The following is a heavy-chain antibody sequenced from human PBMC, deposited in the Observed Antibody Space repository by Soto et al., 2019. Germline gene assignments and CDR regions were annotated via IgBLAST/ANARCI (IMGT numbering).Heavy chain of an antibody. Sequence: QVQLVQSGAEMKKPGASVKVSCKASGYAFTSYDINWVRQATGQGLEWMGWMNPNSGDTGYAQNFQGRVTLTRDTSLRTAYRELSKLRSDDTSVYYCARDSGGNSGWFDPWGQGTLVTVSS. CDR1: GYAFTSYD. D-gene: IGHD2-21*02. V-gene: IGHV1-8*01. J-gene: IGHJ5*02. CDR2: MNPNSGDT. CDR3: ARDSGGNSGWFDP.